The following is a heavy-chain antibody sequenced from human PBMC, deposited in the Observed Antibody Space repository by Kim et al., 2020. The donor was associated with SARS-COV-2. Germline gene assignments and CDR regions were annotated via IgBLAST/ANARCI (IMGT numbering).Heavy chain of an antibody. CDR1: GFTFDDYA. Sequence: GGSLRLSCAASGFTFDDYAMHWVRQAPGKGLEWVSGISWNSGSIGYADSVKGRFTISRDNAKNSLYLQMNSLRAEDTALYYCAKDIRVLWFGELQDWGQGTLVTVSS. D-gene: IGHD3-10*01. J-gene: IGHJ4*02. CDR3: AKDIRVLWFGELQD. V-gene: IGHV3-9*01. CDR2: ISWNSGSI.